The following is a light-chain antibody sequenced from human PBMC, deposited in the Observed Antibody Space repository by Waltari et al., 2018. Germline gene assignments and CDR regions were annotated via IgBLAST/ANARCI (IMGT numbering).Light chain of an antibody. J-gene: IGLJ3*02. Sequence: SYEVTQPPSVSVSPGQPASIPCSGVNFVAKYVSWYQQKPSQSPLLVIYQDFKRPSGIPERFSGSNSGNTATLTISGTQAMDEADYFCQAWDSDPVFGGGTKLTVL. CDR2: QDF. CDR1: NFVAKY. V-gene: IGLV3-1*01. CDR3: QAWDSDPV.